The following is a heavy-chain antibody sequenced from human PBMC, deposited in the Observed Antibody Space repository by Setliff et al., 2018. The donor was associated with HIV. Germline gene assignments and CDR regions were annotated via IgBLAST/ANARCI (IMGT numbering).Heavy chain of an antibody. V-gene: IGHV3-7*01. J-gene: IGHJ6*02. CDR3: VRGKRYAYTSGGLDV. CDR2: INQVESEK. CDR1: GFTFSSFW. Sequence: GESPKISCAASGFTFSSFWMSWVRQAPGKGLEWVANINQVESEKYYVDSVKGRFTISRDNAKNSLYLQMNSLGVEDTAIYFCVRGKRYAYTSGGLDVWGQGTTVTVSS. D-gene: IGHD3-16*01.